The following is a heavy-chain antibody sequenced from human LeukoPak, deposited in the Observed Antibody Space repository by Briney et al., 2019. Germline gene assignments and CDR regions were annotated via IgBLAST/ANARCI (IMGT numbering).Heavy chain of an antibody. CDR2: FDPEDGET. D-gene: IGHD1-26*01. V-gene: IGHV1-24*01. J-gene: IGHJ4*02. CDR1: GSTRTELS. CDR3: ATDTGGGSYGYFDY. Sequence: ASVKLSCKFAGSTRTELSKHWGRQAPGKGLGWMGGFDPEDGETIYAQKFQGRVTMTEETSPDTAYMELSSVRPEETAVYYCATDTGGGSYGYFDYWGQGTLVTVSS.